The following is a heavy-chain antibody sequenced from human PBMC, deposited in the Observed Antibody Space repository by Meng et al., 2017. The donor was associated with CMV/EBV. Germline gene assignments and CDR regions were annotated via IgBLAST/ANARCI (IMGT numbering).Heavy chain of an antibody. J-gene: IGHJ6*02. CDR1: GGTFSSYA. D-gene: IGHD3-3*01. Sequence: SVKVSCKASGGTFSSYAISWVRQAPGQGLEWMGGIIPILGIANYAQKFQGRVTITADKSTSTAYMELSSLRSEDTAVYYCARSPVGHPLYDFWSGYCPRYYYGMDVWGQGTTVTVSS. CDR2: IIPILGIA. V-gene: IGHV1-69*10. CDR3: ARSPVGHPLYDFWSGYCPRYYYGMDV.